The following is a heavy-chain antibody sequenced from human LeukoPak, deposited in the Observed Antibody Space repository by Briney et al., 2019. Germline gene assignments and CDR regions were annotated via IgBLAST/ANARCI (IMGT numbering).Heavy chain of an antibody. CDR2: ISYDGSNK. D-gene: IGHD1-1*01. V-gene: IGHV3-30*03. J-gene: IGHJ6*02. Sequence: GGSLRLSCAASGFTFSSYGMHWVRQAPGRGLEWVAVISYDGSNKYYVDSVKGRFTISRDNSENTLYLQMNSLRAEDTAVYYCARRGTGHGMDVWGQGTTVIVSS. CDR3: ARRGTGHGMDV. CDR1: GFTFSSYG.